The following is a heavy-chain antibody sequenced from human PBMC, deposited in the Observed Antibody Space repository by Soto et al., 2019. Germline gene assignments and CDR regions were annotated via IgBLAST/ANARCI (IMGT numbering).Heavy chain of an antibody. V-gene: IGHV3-23*01. CDR2: ISGSGDST. CDR1: GFTFSSYA. Sequence: EVQLLESGGGLVQPGGSLRLSCAASGFTFSSYAMRWVRQAPGKGLGWVSAISGSGDSTYYTDSVKGRFTISRDNSKNTLYLQMNSLRAEDTAVYYCARRGPGTYFDYWGQGTLVTVSS. D-gene: IGHD6-13*01. J-gene: IGHJ4*02. CDR3: ARRGPGTYFDY.